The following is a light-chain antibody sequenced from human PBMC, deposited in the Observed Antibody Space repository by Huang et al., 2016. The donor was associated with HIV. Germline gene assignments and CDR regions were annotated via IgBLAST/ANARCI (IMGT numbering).Light chain of an antibody. CDR1: QSVTTNY. CDR3: QQYGTSPIT. CDR2: GSS. V-gene: IGKV3-20*01. J-gene: IGKJ5*01. Sequence: EIVLTQSPGTLSLSPGERATLSCRASQSVTTNYLAWYQVKPGQAPRLLIYGSSNRATGIPDRFSGRGSGTDFTLTISRLEPEDFAVFYCQQYGTSPITFGQGTRLEIK.